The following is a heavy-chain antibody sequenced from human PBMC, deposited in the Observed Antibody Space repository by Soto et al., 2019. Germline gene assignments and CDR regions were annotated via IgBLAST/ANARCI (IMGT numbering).Heavy chain of an antibody. J-gene: IGHJ5*02. CDR1: GGSISSYY. CDR2: IYYSGST. CDR3: ARVWDSVGNWFDP. Sequence: PSETLCVTCIFSGGSISSYYWSWIGQPPGKGLEWIGYIYYSGSTNYNPSLKSRVTISVDTSKNQFSLKLSSVTAADTAVYYCARVWDSVGNWFDPWGQGTLVTVSS. D-gene: IGHD1-26*01. V-gene: IGHV4-59*01.